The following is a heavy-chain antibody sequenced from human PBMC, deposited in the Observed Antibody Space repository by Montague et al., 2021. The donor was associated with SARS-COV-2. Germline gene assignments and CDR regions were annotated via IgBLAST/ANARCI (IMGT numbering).Heavy chain of an antibody. CDR2: IYYSGST. V-gene: IGHV4-4*02. CDR3: ARVPAIRWNDFYAAFDI. CDR1: GGSISSSNW. D-gene: IGHD3-3*01. Sequence: SETLSLTCAVSGGSISSSNWWRWVRQPPGKGLEWIGEIYYSGSTNYNPSLKSRVTISVDKSKNQFSLKLSSVTAADTAVYYCARVPAIRWNDFYAAFDIWGQGTMVSVSS. J-gene: IGHJ3*02.